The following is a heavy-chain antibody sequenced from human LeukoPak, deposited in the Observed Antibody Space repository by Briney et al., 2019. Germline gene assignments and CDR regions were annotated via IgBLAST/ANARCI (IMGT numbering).Heavy chain of an antibody. J-gene: IGHJ4*02. D-gene: IGHD3-3*01. CDR1: GGSISSSSYY. CDR3: ARGKYYDFWSGYPPGDFDY. CDR2: IYYSGST. Sequence: SETLSLTCTVSGGSISSSSYYWGWIRQPPGKGLEWIGSIYYSGSTYYNPSLKSRVTISVDTSKNQFSLKLSSVTAADTAVYYCARGKYYDFWSGYPPGDFDYWGQGTLVTVSS. V-gene: IGHV4-39*01.